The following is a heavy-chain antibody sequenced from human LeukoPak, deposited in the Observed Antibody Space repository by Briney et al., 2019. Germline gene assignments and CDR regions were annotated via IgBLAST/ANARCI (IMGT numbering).Heavy chain of an antibody. D-gene: IGHD2-8*01. CDR2: ISYDGSNK. J-gene: IGHJ4*02. CDR3: ARYCTNGVCSYFDY. V-gene: IGHV3-30-3*01. CDR1: GFTFSSYA. Sequence: AGGSLRLSCAASGFTFSSYAMHWVRQAPGKGLEWVAVISYDGSNKYYADSVKGRFTISRDNSKNTLYLQMNSLRAEDTAVYYCARYCTNGVCSYFDYWGQGTLVTVSS.